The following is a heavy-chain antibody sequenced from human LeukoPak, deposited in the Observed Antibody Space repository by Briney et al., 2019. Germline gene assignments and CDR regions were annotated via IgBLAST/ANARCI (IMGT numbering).Heavy chain of an antibody. D-gene: IGHD3-10*01. Sequence: GGSLRLSCAASGFTFSDYGIHWVRQAPGKGLEWVAVIWSDGSNKYYADSVKGRFTVSRDSSKKTLYLQMNSLRVEDTAVYYRVRASGSFDYWGQGTLVTVSS. CDR2: IWSDGSNK. CDR1: GFTFSDYG. V-gene: IGHV3-33*01. CDR3: VRASGSFDY. J-gene: IGHJ4*02.